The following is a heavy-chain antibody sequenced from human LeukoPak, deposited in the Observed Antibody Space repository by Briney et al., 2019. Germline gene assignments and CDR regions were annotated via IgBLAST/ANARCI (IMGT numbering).Heavy chain of an antibody. Sequence: GTSLRLSCAASGFIFSIHGMHWVRQTPGEGLEWVAGIWEDGTNIHYTDSVKGRFTISRDNSKNTLYLQMNSLRAEDTAVYYCAKDPGYYYDTSGYYYFDYWGQGTLVTVSS. V-gene: IGHV3-33*06. D-gene: IGHD3-22*01. CDR3: AKDPGYYYDTSGYYYFDY. CDR2: IWEDGTNI. CDR1: GFIFSIHG. J-gene: IGHJ4*02.